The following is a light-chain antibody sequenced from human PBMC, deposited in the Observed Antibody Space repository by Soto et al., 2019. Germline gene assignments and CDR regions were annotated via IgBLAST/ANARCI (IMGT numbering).Light chain of an antibody. CDR3: CSYAGSSIAV. CDR2: EVS. V-gene: IGLV2-23*02. CDR1: SSDVGIYNL. J-gene: IGLJ7*01. Sequence: QSVLTQPASVSGSPGQSITISCTGTSSDVGIYNLVSWYQQHPGKAPKLMIYEVSKRPSGVSNRFSGSKSGNTASLTISGLQAEDEADYYCCSYAGSSIAVFGGGTQLTSS.